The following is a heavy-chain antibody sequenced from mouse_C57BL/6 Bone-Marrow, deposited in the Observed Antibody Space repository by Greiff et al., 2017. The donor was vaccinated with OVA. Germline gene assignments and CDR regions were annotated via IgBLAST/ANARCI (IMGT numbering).Heavy chain of an antibody. CDR3: ARGDYGVPWYFDV. V-gene: IGHV1-55*01. CDR2: IYPGSGST. J-gene: IGHJ1*03. Sequence: VQLQQPGAELVKPGASVKMSCKASGYTFTSYWITWVKQRPGQGLEWIGDIYPGSGSTNYNEKFKSKATLTVDTSSGTAYMQLSSLTSEDSAVYYCARGDYGVPWYFDVWGTGTTVTVSS. D-gene: IGHD2-4*01. CDR1: GYTFTSYW.